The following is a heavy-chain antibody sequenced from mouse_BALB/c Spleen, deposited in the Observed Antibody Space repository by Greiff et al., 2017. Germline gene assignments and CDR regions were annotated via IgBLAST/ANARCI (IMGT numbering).Heavy chain of an antibody. CDR1: GYTFTSYT. CDR3: ARCYYGYEPWFAY. Sequence: QVHVKQSGAELARPGASVKMSCKASGYTFTSYTMHWVKQRPGQGLEWIGYINPSSGYTNYNQKFKDKATLTADKSSSTAYMQLSSLTSEDSAVYYCARCYYGYEPWFAYWGQGTLVTVSA. V-gene: IGHV1-4*01. D-gene: IGHD2-2*01. J-gene: IGHJ3*01. CDR2: INPSSGYT.